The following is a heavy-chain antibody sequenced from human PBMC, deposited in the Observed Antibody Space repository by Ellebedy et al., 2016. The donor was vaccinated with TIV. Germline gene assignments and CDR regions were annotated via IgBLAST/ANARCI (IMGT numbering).Heavy chain of an antibody. V-gene: IGHV3-23*01. CDR1: GFTFSSYA. CDR3: AGSVLPATAMTRLDY. J-gene: IGHJ4*02. D-gene: IGHD2-2*01. Sequence: GGSLRLSCAASGFTFSSYAMSWVRQAPGKGLEWVSAISGSGGSTYYADSVKGRFTISRDNSKNTLYLQMNSLRAEDTAVYYCAGSVLPATAMTRLDYWGQGTLVTVSS. CDR2: ISGSGGST.